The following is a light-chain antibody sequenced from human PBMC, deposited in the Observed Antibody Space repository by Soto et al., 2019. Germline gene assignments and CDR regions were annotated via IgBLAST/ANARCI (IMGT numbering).Light chain of an antibody. CDR3: QQYNNWPQA. CDR2: GAS. J-gene: IGKJ1*01. CDR1: LSVINH. V-gene: IGKV3-15*01. Sequence: EVVMTQSPATLSVSPGERATLSCRASLSVINHLAWYQQKPGQPPRLLISGASTRATGIPARFSGSGSGTEFTLTISSLQSEDFAVYYCQQYNNWPQAFGQGTRVEIK.